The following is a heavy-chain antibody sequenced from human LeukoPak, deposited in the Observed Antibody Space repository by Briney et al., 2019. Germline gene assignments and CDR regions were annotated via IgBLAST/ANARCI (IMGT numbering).Heavy chain of an antibody. Sequence: GGSLRLSCAASGFTFSSYSMNWVRQAPGKGLEWVSYISSSSSTIYYADSVKGRFTISRDNAKNSLYLQMNSLRAEDTAVYYCAYSSGWYYLDYWGQGTLVTVSS. J-gene: IGHJ4*02. V-gene: IGHV3-48*01. CDR3: AYSSGWYYLDY. CDR1: GFTFSSYS. D-gene: IGHD6-19*01. CDR2: ISSSSSTI.